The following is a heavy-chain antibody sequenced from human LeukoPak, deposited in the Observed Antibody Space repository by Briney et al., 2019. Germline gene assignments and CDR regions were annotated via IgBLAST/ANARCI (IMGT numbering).Heavy chain of an antibody. J-gene: IGHJ4*02. CDR3: ARDPSGYFNY. V-gene: IGHV4-4*02. CDR1: GDSINSLDL. CDR2: MYLSGTT. Sequence: SETLSLTCTVYGDSINSLDLWSWVRQPPGRGLEWIGEMYLSGTTHSNPSVKSRVTISIDKSKNQFFLNLSSVTAADTAVYYCARDPSGYFNYWGQGTLATVSS. D-gene: IGHD3-22*01.